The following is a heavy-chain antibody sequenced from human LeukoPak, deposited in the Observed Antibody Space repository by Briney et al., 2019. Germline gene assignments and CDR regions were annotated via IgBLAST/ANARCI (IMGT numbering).Heavy chain of an antibody. Sequence: PSETLSLTCTVSGGSISSYYWSWIRQPPGKGLEWIGYIYYSGSTNYNPSLKSRVTISVDTSKNQFSLKLSSVTAADTAVYYCAREQTGTTTSFDYWGQGTLVTVSS. J-gene: IGHJ4*02. D-gene: IGHD1-1*01. V-gene: IGHV4-59*01. CDR1: GGSISSYY. CDR2: IYYSGST. CDR3: AREQTGTTTSFDY.